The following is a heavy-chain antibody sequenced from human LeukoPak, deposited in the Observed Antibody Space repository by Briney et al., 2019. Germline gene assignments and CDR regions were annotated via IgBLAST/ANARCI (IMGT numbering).Heavy chain of an antibody. D-gene: IGHD2-8*01. CDR1: GFTFDDYA. CDR3: AKESRMGAFDI. Sequence: GRSLRLSCAASGFTFDDYAMHWIRQAPGKGLEWVSGISWNSGSIGYADSVKGRFTISRDNAKNPLYLQMNSLRAEDTALYYCAKESRMGAFDIWGQGTMVTVSS. CDR2: ISWNSGSI. V-gene: IGHV3-9*01. J-gene: IGHJ3*02.